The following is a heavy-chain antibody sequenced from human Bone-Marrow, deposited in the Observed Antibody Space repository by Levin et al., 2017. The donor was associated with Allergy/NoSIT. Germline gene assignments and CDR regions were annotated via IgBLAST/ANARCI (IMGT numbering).Heavy chain of an antibody. Sequence: PGESLKISCGTSGFLFSLYAMTWVRQTPEKGLEWVATMSGSGDLTHYADSVKGRFTISRDNSKRALFLQMDNLRAEDTAVYYCAKVRTTGYFSMFLDYWGQGALVSVSS. CDR2: MSGSGDLT. J-gene: IGHJ4*02. V-gene: IGHV3-23*01. CDR1: GFLFSLYA. CDR3: AKVRTTGYFSMFLDY. D-gene: IGHD5-12*01.